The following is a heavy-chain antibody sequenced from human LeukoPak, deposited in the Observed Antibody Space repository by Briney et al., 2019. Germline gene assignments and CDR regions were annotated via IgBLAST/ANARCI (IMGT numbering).Heavy chain of an antibody. CDR3: ARVRDGYYYDSSGYYYFDY. D-gene: IGHD3-22*01. CDR2: ISSSSSYI. V-gene: IGHV3-21*01. J-gene: IGHJ4*02. Sequence: GGSLRLSCAASGFTFSSYSMNWVRQAPGKRLEWVSSISSSSSYIYYADSVKGRFTISRDNAKNSLYLQMNSLRAEDTAVYYCARVRDGYYYDSSGYYYFDYWGQGTLVTVSS. CDR1: GFTFSSYS.